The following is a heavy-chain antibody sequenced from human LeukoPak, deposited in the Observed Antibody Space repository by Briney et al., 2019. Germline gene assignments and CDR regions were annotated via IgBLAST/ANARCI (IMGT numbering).Heavy chain of an antibody. J-gene: IGHJ4*02. CDR1: GFTFSSYS. D-gene: IGHD2-2*01. CDR2: ISSTSSYI. Sequence: PGGSLRLSCAASGFTFSSYSMNWVRQAPGKGLEWVSSISSTSSYIYYADSVKGRFTISRDNAKNSLYLQMNSLRAEDTAVYYSAVGFGDCSSTSCHTNFDYWGQGTLVTVSS. CDR3: AVGFGDCSSTSCHTNFDY. V-gene: IGHV3-21*01.